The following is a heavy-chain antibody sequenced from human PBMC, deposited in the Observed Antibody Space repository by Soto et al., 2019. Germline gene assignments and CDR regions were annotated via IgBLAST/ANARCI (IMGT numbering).Heavy chain of an antibody. CDR3: AKVAGGSNFYYYGMDV. CDR2: ISYDGSNQ. Sequence: GGSLRLSCAASGVSAFTFSSYGMHWVRQAPGKGLEWVSFISYDGSNQFYPESVKGRFTISRDNSKNTLYLQMNSLRAQDTAVYYCAKVAGGSNFYYYGMDVWGPGTTVTVSS. J-gene: IGHJ6*02. CDR1: GVSAFTFSSYG. D-gene: IGHD1-26*01. V-gene: IGHV3-30*18.